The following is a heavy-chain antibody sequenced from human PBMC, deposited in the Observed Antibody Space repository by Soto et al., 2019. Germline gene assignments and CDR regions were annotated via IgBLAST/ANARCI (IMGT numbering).Heavy chain of an antibody. CDR2: IYYSGST. J-gene: IGHJ6*02. D-gene: IGHD3-3*01. V-gene: IGHV4-39*01. Sequence: PSATLSLTCTVSGSSTFRSSYYGGRIRPPPEKGLEWIGSIYYSGSTYYNPSLKSRVTISVDTSKNQFSLKLSSVTAADTAVYYCARQTLGWSGYYYGMDVWGQGTTVTVSS. CDR1: GSSTFRSSYY. CDR3: ARQTLGWSGYYYGMDV.